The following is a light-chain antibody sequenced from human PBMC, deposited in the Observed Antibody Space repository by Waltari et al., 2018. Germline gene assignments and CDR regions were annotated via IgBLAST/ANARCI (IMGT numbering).Light chain of an antibody. Sequence: VMTQSPDSLAVSLGERATINCKSSQGVFWDSNKKDYFAGYQQKPGQPPKLRISWATTREAGVPDRFSGSGSGTDCTLTISSLQAEDVAVYYCQQYYSTPVTFGQGTKVEIK. CDR2: WAT. CDR1: QGVFWDSNKKDY. J-gene: IGKJ1*01. V-gene: IGKV4-1*01. CDR3: QQYYSTPVT.